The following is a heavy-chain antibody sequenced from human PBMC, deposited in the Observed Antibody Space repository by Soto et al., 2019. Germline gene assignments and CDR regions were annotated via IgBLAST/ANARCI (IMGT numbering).Heavy chain of an antibody. D-gene: IGHD4-17*01. CDR1: GGTFSSYA. V-gene: IGHV1-69*12. CDR3: ARDRGTTATKRHYYYGMDV. J-gene: IGHJ6*02. CDR2: IIPIFGTA. Sequence: QVQLVQSGAEVKKPGSSVKVSCKASGGTFSSYAISWVRQAPGQGLEWMGGIIPIFGTANYAQKFQGRVTITADESTSTAYMELSSLRSEDTAVYYCARDRGTTATKRHYYYGMDVWGQGTTVTVSS.